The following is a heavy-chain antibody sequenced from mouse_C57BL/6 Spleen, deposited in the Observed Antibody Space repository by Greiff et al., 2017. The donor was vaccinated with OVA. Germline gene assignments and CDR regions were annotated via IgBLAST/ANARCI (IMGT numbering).Heavy chain of an antibody. D-gene: IGHD3-3*01. Sequence: QVQLQQPGAELVKPGASVKMSCKASGYTFTSYWITWVKQRPGQGLEWIGDIYPGSGSTNYNEKFKSKATLTVDTSSSTAYMQRSSLTSEDSAVDYWARSGLHYYARDYWGQGTAVTVSS. V-gene: IGHV1-55*01. CDR2: IYPGSGST. CDR3: ARSGLHYYARDY. J-gene: IGHJ4*01. CDR1: GYTFTSYW.